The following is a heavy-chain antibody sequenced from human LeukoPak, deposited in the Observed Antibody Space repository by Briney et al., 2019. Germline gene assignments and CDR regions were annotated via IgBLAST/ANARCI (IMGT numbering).Heavy chain of an antibody. J-gene: IGHJ6*03. Sequence: SVKVSCKASGGTFSSYAISWVRQAPGQGLEWMGGIIPIFGTANYAQKFQGRVTITADESTSTAYMELSSLRSEDTAVYYCARDGYTPLNYYYYMDVWGQGTTVTVSS. CDR1: GGTFSSYA. V-gene: IGHV1-69*01. CDR2: IIPIFGTA. D-gene: IGHD5-18*01. CDR3: ARDGYTPLNYYYYMDV.